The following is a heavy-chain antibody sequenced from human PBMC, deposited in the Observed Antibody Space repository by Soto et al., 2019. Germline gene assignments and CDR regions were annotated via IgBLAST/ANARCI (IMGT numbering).Heavy chain of an antibody. Sequence: EVQLLESGGGLVQPGGSLRLSCGASGFTFSDFAMMWVRQAPGKGLEIVSGILQTGSQIYYADSVKGRFTISRDNSRNTLCLQMDSLRVEDTAVYYCAKEEGIVVVPAAILGPWGQGTLVTVSS. CDR1: GFTFSDFA. J-gene: IGHJ5*02. D-gene: IGHD2-2*01. V-gene: IGHV3-23*05. CDR2: ILQTGSQI. CDR3: AKEEGIVVVPAAILGP.